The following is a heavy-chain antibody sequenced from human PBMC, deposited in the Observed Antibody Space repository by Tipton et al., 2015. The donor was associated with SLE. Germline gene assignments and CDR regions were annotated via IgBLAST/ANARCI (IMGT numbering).Heavy chain of an antibody. CDR1: GDSISSYY. CDR3: ARDSSGMGYYWFDP. D-gene: IGHD3-10*01. CDR2: IYYSGTT. J-gene: IGHJ5*02. V-gene: IGHV4-59*01. Sequence: TLSLTCAVNGDSISSYYWSWIRQPPGKGLEWIGYIYYSGTTKYNPSLKSRVTISVDSSNNQFSLRLSSVTAADTAIYYCARDSSGMGYYWFDPWGQGTLVTVSP.